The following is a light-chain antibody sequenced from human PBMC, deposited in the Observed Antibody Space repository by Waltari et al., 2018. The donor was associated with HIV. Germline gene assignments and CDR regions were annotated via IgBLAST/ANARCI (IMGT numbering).Light chain of an antibody. V-gene: IGLV2-11*01. CDR1: SSDVGGYNY. CDR2: DVN. Sequence: QSALTQSRSVSGSPGQSVTISCTGTSSDVGGYNYFSWYQQHPGKAPKLMIYDVNKRPSGVPDRFSGSKSANTASLTISGLQAEDEADYYCCSYAGSYTWVFGGGTKLTVL. CDR3: CSYAGSYTWV. J-gene: IGLJ3*02.